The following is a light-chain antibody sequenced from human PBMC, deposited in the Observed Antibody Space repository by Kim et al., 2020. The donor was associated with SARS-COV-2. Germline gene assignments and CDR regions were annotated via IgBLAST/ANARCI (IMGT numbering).Light chain of an antibody. V-gene: IGKV3-20*01. Sequence: EIVLTQSPGTLSLSPGERVTLSCRASQSVSTGHLAWYQQKPGQAPRLLIYAASSRATGIPDRFSGSGSGTDFTLTFSRLEPEDFAVYYCQHYGTSLFTFGPGTKVDIK. CDR2: AAS. CDR1: QSVSTGH. J-gene: IGKJ3*01. CDR3: QHYGTSLFT.